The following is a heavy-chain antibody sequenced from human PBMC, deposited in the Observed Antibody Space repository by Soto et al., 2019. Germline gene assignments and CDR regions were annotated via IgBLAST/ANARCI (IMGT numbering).Heavy chain of an antibody. CDR2: IYYTGST. J-gene: IGHJ6*03. CDR1: GGSISSGGYY. V-gene: IGHV4-31*03. CDR3: ARESRDFYYYYLDV. Sequence: SETLSLTCTVSGGSISSGGYYWSWIRQHPGKGLEWIGYIYYTGSTYYNPSLKSRVTISVDTSKNQFSLQLSSVTAADSAVYYCARESRDFYYYYLDVWGKGPTVTVSS.